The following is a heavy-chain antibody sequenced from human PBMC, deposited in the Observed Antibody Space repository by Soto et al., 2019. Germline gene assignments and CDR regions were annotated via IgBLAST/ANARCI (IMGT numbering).Heavy chain of an antibody. D-gene: IGHD3-22*01. CDR2: VSSTGTSP. V-gene: IGHV3-23*01. J-gene: IGHJ3*01. CDR1: GFTFSNYA. Sequence: GGSLRLSXSASGFTFSNYAMSWVRQSPGKGLEWVSGVSSTGTSPYYAGSVQGRFTISRDNSKNMFYLQMKSLRAEDTAIYYCAKARPSGGYYYVEAFDVWGQGTMVTLSS. CDR3: AKARPSGGYYYVEAFDV.